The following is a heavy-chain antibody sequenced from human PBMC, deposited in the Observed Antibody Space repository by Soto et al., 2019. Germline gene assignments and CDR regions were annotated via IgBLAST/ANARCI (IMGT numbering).Heavy chain of an antibody. Sequence: SETLSLTCTVSGGSISSYYWSWIRQPPGKGLEWIGYIYYSGSTNYNPSLKSRVTISVDTSKNQFSLKLSSVTAADTAVYYCARYYGSGSYYYDYYYYYMDVWGKGTTVTVSS. V-gene: IGHV4-59*01. CDR3: ARYYGSGSYYYDYYYYYMDV. CDR2: IYYSGST. D-gene: IGHD3-10*01. J-gene: IGHJ6*03. CDR1: GGSISSYY.